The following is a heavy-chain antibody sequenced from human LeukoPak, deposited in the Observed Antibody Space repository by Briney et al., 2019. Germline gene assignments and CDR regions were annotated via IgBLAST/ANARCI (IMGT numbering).Heavy chain of an antibody. D-gene: IGHD3-3*01. J-gene: IGHJ4*02. CDR2: IYTSGST. CDR3: ASAKTDFWSGYYSY. Sequence: PSETLSLNCTVSGGSISSGSYYWSWIRQPAGKGLEWIGRIYTSGSTNYNPSLKSRVTISVDTSKNQFSLKLSSVTAADTAVYYCASAKTDFWSGYYSYWGQGTLVTVSS. CDR1: GGSISSGSYY. V-gene: IGHV4-61*02.